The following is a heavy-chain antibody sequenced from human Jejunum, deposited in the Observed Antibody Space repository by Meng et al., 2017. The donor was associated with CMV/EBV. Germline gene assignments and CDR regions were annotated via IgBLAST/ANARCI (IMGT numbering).Heavy chain of an antibody. V-gene: IGHV4-4*02. Sequence: NWWNWVRQAPGEGLEWIGEIYGSGEINYNPSLKSRVTISMENSKNQFSLKLNSVTAADTAVYYCARGRTCSITSCYRGPSLDYWGQGTLVTVSS. CDR2: IYGSGEI. CDR1: NW. CDR3: ARGRTCSITSCYRGPSLDY. J-gene: IGHJ4*02. D-gene: IGHD2-2*02.